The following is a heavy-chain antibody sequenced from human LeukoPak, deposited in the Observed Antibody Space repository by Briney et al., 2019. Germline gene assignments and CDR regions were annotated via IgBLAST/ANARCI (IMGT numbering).Heavy chain of an antibody. CDR3: ASLGDARRYYYYGMDV. J-gene: IGHJ6*04. CDR2: INSDGSST. Sequence: GGSLRLSCAASGFTFSSYWMHWVRQAPGKGLVWVSRINSDGSSTSYADSVKGRLTISRDNAKNTLYLQMNSLRAEDTAVYYCASLGDARRYYYYGMDVWGKGTTVTVSS. V-gene: IGHV3-74*01. CDR1: GFTFSSYW. D-gene: IGHD2-21*02.